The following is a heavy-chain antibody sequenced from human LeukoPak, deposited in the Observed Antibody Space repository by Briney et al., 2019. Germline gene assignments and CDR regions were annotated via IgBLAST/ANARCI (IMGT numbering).Heavy chain of an antibody. Sequence: GGSLRLFCAASGFTFSSYAMSWVRQAPGKGLEWVSAISGSGGSTYYADSVKGRFTISRDNSKNTPYLQMNSLRAEDTAVYYCAKDRRRGSQKDIVVVAAASPVDYWGQGTLVTVSS. CDR1: GFTFSSYA. V-gene: IGHV3-23*01. CDR2: ISGSGGST. D-gene: IGHD2-15*01. J-gene: IGHJ4*02. CDR3: AKDRRRGSQKDIVVVAAASPVDY.